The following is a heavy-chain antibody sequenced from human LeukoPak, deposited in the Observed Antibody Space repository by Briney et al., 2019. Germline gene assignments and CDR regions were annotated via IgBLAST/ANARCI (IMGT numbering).Heavy chain of an antibody. CDR2: IHNSGSP. D-gene: IGHD3-9*01. CDR1: RASITSHC. CDR3: ARGLGSVGWLIAY. Sequence: SETLSITCSVSRASITSHCWSWIRQSAGKGLEWIGRIHNSGSPHYNPSLTGRVTMSLDTSKNQFSLKLTSVTAAHTAVYYCARGLGSVGWLIAYWGQGTRVTVSS. V-gene: IGHV4-4*07. J-gene: IGHJ4*02.